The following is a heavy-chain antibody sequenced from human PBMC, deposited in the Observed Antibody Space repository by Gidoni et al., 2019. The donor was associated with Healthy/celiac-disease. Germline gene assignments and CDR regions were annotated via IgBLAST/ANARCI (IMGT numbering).Heavy chain of an antibody. V-gene: IGHV1-69*01. CDR3: ASYSGSHTYAFDI. CDR2: IIPIFGTA. CDR1: GGTYSSYA. D-gene: IGHD1-26*01. Sequence: QVQLVQSGAEVKKPGSSVKVSCTASGGTYSSYAIRWGRRAPGQVLEWMGGIIPIFGTANYAQKFQGRVTITADESTSTAYMELSSLRSEDTAVYYRASYSGSHTYAFDIWGQGTMVTVSS. J-gene: IGHJ3*02.